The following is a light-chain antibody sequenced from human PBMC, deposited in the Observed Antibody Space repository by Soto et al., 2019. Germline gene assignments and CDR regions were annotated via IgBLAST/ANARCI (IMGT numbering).Light chain of an antibody. Sequence: QSVLTQPASVSGSPGQSITISCTGTFSDVGSYNLVSWYRQHPGKAPKLMIYEDTKRPSGVSNRFSGSKSGYTASLTISGLQAEDEADYYCCSYAGSSTVVFGGGTKLTVL. CDR1: FSDVGSYNL. J-gene: IGLJ2*01. CDR3: CSYAGSSTVV. CDR2: EDT. V-gene: IGLV2-23*01.